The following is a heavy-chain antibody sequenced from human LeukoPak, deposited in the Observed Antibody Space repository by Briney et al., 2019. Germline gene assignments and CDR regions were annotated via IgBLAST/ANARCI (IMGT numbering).Heavy chain of an antibody. V-gene: IGHV4-59*01. CDR2: IYYSGST. CDR1: GGSISSYY. Sequence: PSETLSLTCTVSGGSISSYYWSWIRPPPGKGLEWIGYIYYSGSTNYNPSLKSRVTISVDTSKNQFSLKLNSVTAADTAIYYCARGEQWLVRGFDYWGQGTLVTVSS. D-gene: IGHD6-19*01. J-gene: IGHJ4*02. CDR3: ARGEQWLVRGFDY.